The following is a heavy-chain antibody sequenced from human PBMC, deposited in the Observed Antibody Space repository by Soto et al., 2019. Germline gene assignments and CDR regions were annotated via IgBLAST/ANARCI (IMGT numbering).Heavy chain of an antibody. CDR1: GFTFSSYA. V-gene: IGHV3-23*01. CDR2: ISGSGGST. D-gene: IGHD3-3*01. CDR3: AKGTYDFWSGYRSSDAFDI. J-gene: IGHJ3*02. Sequence: GGSLRLSCTASGFTFSSYAMSWVRQAPGKGLEWVSAISGSGGSTYYADSVKGRFTISRDNSKNTLYLQMNSLRAEDTAVYYCAKGTYDFWSGYRSSDAFDIWGQGTMVTVSS.